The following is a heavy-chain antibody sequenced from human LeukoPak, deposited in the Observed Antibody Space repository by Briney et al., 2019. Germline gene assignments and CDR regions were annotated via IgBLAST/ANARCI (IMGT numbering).Heavy chain of an antibody. CDR2: IYTSGST. J-gene: IGHJ4*02. V-gene: IGHV4-61*02. D-gene: IGHD3-3*01. CDR1: GGSISSGSYY. CDR3: GRVPALWSGYYLDY. Sequence: PSQTLSLTCTVSGGSISSGSYYWSWIRQPAGKGLEWIGRIYTSGSTNYNPSLKSRVTISVDTSKNQFSLKLSSVTAADTAVYYCGRVPALWSGYYLDYWGQGTLVTVSS.